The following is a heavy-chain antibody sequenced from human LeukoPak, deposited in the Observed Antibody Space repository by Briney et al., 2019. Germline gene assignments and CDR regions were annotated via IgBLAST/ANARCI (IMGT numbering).Heavy chain of an antibody. CDR3: ARTSGDSSGYYAPMYYFDY. J-gene: IGHJ4*02. V-gene: IGHV4-4*07. CDR1: GGSISSYY. CDR2: IYTSGST. D-gene: IGHD3-22*01. Sequence: SETLSLTCTVSGGSISSYYWSWIRQPAGKGLEWIGRIYTSGSTNYNPSLKSRVTISVDTSKNQFSLKLSSVTAADTAVYYCARTSGDSSGYYAPMYYFDYWGQGTLVTVSS.